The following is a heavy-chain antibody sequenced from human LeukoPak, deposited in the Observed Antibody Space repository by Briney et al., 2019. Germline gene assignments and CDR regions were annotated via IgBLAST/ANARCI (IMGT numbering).Heavy chain of an antibody. J-gene: IGHJ4*02. CDR1: GFTFSSYA. V-gene: IGHV3-30-3*01. Sequence: PGRSLRLSCAAFGFTFSSYAMHWVRRAPGKGLEWVAVISYDGSNKYYADSVKGRFTISRDNSKNTLYLQMNSLRAEDTAVYYCARDTYYYGSGSYSDYWGQGTLVTVSS. D-gene: IGHD3-10*01. CDR2: ISYDGSNK. CDR3: ARDTYYYGSGSYSDY.